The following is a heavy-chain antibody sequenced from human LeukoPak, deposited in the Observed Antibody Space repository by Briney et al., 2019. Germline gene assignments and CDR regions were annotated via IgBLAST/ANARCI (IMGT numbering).Heavy chain of an antibody. CDR2: ISGSGGST. D-gene: IGHD3-22*01. CDR3: AKMIGQRPTGFDY. V-gene: IGHV3-23*01. Sequence: GGSLRLSCAASGFTFSSYAMSWVRQTPGKGLEWVSAISGSGGSTYYADSVKGRFTISRDNSKNTLYLQMNSLRAEDTAVYYCAKMIGQRPTGFDYWGQGTLVTVSS. CDR1: GFTFSSYA. J-gene: IGHJ4*02.